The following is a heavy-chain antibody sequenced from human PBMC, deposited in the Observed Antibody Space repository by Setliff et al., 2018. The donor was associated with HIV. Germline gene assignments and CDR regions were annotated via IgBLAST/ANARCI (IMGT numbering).Heavy chain of an antibody. D-gene: IGHD2-21*01. CDR2: IYTSGST. J-gene: IGHJ4*02. CDR3: ARLRVVGGHAGGSQQFVDY. CDR1: GGSISSGSYY. Sequence: KASETLSLTCTVSGGSISSGSYYWSWIRHHPGKGLEWIGYIYTSGSTNYNPSLKSRVTIAGDTSKNQFSLKLSSVPAADTAVYYCARLRVVGGHAGGSQQFVDYWGQGTLVTVSS. V-gene: IGHV4-61*01.